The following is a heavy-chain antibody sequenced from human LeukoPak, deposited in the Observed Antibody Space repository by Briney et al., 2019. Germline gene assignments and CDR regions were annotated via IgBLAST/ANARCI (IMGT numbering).Heavy chain of an antibody. D-gene: IGHD1-26*01. CDR1: GYTFTSYD. Sequence: ASVKVSCKASGYTFTSYDINWVRQATGQGLEWMGWMNPNSGNTGYAQKFQGRVTITRNTSISTAYMELSSPRSEDTAVYYCARGSIMAGSYQPDFDYWGQGTLVTVSS. V-gene: IGHV1-8*03. CDR3: ARGSIMAGSYQPDFDY. J-gene: IGHJ4*02. CDR2: MNPNSGNT.